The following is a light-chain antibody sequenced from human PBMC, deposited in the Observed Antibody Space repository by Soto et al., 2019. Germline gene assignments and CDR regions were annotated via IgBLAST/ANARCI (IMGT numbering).Light chain of an antibody. J-gene: IGLJ1*01. Sequence: SYALTQPPSVSVAPGQTANISCEGNSVGSKSVHWYQQRPGQAPLMVISDDINRPSGIPERFSGSTSGNTATLTISRVEAGDEADYFCQVWNTNSDHLFVFGSGTKVTVL. V-gene: IGLV3-21*02. CDR3: QVWNTNSDHLFV. CDR1: SVGSKS. CDR2: DDI.